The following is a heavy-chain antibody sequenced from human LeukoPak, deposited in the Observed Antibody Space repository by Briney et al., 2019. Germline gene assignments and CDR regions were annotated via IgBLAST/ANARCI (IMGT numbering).Heavy chain of an antibody. CDR3: TTDLGYCSGGSCYSSNY. V-gene: IGHV3-15*01. CDR1: GFTFSNAW. CDR2: IKSKTDGGTT. Sequence: PGGSLRLSCAASGFTFSNAWMSWVRQAPGKGLEWVGRIKSKTDGGTTDYAAPVKGRFTISRDDSKNTLYLQMNSLKTEDTAVYYCTTDLGYCSGGSCYSSNYWGQGTLVAVSS. J-gene: IGHJ4*02. D-gene: IGHD2-15*01.